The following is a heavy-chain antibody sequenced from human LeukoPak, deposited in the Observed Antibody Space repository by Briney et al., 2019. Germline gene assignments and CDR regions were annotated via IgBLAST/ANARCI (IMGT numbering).Heavy chain of an antibody. D-gene: IGHD2-15*01. CDR3: ARQPVVVAAPFDP. CDR2: IYHSGST. J-gene: IGHJ5*02. CDR1: GYSISSGYY. Sequence: PSETLSLTCTVYGYSISSGYYWGWIRQPPGKGLEWIGSIYHSGSTYYNPSLKSRVTISVDTSKNQFSLKLSSVTAADTAVYYCARQPVVVAAPFDPWGQGTLVTVSS. V-gene: IGHV4-38-2*02.